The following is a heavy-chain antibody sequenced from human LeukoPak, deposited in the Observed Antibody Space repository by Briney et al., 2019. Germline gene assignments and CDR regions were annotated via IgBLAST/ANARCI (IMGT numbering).Heavy chain of an antibody. CDR3: ARHYKLAAADP. V-gene: IGHV4-39*01. CDR1: RGSISSSSYY. J-gene: IGHJ5*02. D-gene: IGHD6-13*01. Sequence: PSETLSLTCTVSRGSISSSSYYWGWIRQPPGQGLEWIGSIYYSGSTYYNPSLKSRVTISVDTSKNQFSLKLSSVTAADTAVYYCARHYKLAAADPWGQGTLVTVSS. CDR2: IYYSGST.